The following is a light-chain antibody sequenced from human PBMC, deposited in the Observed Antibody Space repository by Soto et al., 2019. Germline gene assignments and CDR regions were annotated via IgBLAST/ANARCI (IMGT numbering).Light chain of an antibody. CDR3: HQYDSTPPT. CDR2: GAS. V-gene: IGKV3-20*01. CDR1: QSVNSNY. J-gene: IGKJ1*01. Sequence: EIVLTQSPGTLSLSTGERATLSCRASQSVNSNYLAWYQRKPGQAPRLLIYGASNRATDIPYRFSASGSGTDFTLTSTRLEAEDFAVYYCHQYDSTPPTFGQRTKVEVK.